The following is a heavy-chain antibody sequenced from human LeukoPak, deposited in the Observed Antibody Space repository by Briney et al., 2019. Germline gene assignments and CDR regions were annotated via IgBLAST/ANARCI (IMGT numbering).Heavy chain of an antibody. J-gene: IGHJ4*02. D-gene: IGHD6-19*01. CDR3: ALSDPQWLNVTPLGY. V-gene: IGHV4-39*01. Sequence: RPSETLSLTCTVSGGSISSSSYYWGWIRQPPGKGLEWIGSIYYSGSTYYNPSLKSRVTISVDTSKNQFSLKLSSVTAADTAVYYCALSDPQWLNVTPLGYWGQGTLVTVSS. CDR2: IYYSGST. CDR1: GGSISSSSYY.